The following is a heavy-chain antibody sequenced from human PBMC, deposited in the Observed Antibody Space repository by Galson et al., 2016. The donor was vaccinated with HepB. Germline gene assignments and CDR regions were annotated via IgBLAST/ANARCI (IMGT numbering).Heavy chain of an antibody. CDR1: GGSISSGSSY. J-gene: IGHJ3*01. D-gene: IGHD2-15*01. CDR2: IYISGST. V-gene: IGHV4-61*02. Sequence: TLSLTCTVSGGSISSGSSYWSWIRQPAGKGLEWIGRIYISGSTTYNPSLKSRVTISVDTSNNQFSLNLSSVTAADTAVYYCARDSIGGNRAFDVWGRGTMVTVSS. CDR3: ARDSIGGNRAFDV.